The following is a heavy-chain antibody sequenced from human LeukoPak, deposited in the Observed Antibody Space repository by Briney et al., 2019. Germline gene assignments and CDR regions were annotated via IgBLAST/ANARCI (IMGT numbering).Heavy chain of an antibody. CDR2: IYHSGST. CDR3: ARGGDAFDI. V-gene: IGHV4-38-2*01. Sequence: SETLSLTCAVSGYSISSGYYWGWIRQPPGKGLEWIGSIYHSGSTYYNPSLKSRVTISVDTSKSQFSLKLSSVTAADTAVYYCARGGDAFDIWGQGTMVTVSS. J-gene: IGHJ3*02. D-gene: IGHD3-16*01. CDR1: GYSISSGYY.